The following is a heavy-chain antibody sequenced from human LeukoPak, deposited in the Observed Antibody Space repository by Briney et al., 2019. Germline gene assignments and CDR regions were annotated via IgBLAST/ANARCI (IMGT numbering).Heavy chain of an antibody. CDR3: AKESTERSAMSFDY. V-gene: IGHV3-30*18. Sequence: PGGSLRLSCAASGFTFINYGMQWVRQAPDKGLEWVAVISHDGTVKYYAESVKGRFTISRDQAMNTLYLQMNSLRVEDTGLYYCAKESTERSAMSFDYWGQGTLVTVSP. D-gene: IGHD2-2*01. CDR2: ISHDGTVK. J-gene: IGHJ4*02. CDR1: GFTFINYG.